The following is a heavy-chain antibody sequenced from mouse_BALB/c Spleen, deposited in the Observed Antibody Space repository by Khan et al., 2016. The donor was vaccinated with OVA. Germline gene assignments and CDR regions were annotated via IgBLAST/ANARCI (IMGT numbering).Heavy chain of an antibody. D-gene: IGHD1-1*01. Sequence: VQLQQSGPELKKPGTSVKISCKASGYSFTGYNMNWVKQSNGKNLEWIGNIDPYYGTTSYNQKFKGKATLTVDTSSSTAYMQLKSLTSDDSAIYYCARGHGYYYPMDFWGQGTSVTVSS. CDR1: GYSFTGYN. CDR3: ARGHGYYYPMDF. V-gene: IGHV1-39*01. CDR2: IDPYYGTT. J-gene: IGHJ4*01.